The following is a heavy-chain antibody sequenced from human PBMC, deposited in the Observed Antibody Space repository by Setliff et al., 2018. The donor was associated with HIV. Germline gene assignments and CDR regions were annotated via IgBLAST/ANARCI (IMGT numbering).Heavy chain of an antibody. V-gene: IGHV4-61*09. CDR3: VRVGLAYSGDMDV. D-gene: IGHD2-21*01. J-gene: IGHJ6*03. CDR1: GDSISSGSYY. Sequence: SETLSLTCTVSGDSISSGSYYWSWIRQPAGKGLEWIGHVYTSGSTDYNPSLNSRLTISIDTSRNQFSLSLNSVTAADTAVYFCVRVGLAYSGDMDVWGKGTTVTVSS. CDR2: VYTSGST.